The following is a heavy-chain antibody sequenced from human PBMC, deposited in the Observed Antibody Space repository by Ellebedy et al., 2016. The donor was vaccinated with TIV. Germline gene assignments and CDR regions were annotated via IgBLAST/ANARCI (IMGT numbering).Heavy chain of an antibody. J-gene: IGHJ5*02. CDR1: GGSTSTYY. Sequence: MPSETLSLTCTLSGGSTSTYYWTWIRQPPGKGLEWIGNVYYSGSPNYNPSLKRRVTISLDTSKKQFSLKLDSVTAADTAVYYCARGFLSKWLDPWGRGILVTVAS. CDR2: VYYSGSP. CDR3: ARGFLSKWLDP. V-gene: IGHV4-59*01.